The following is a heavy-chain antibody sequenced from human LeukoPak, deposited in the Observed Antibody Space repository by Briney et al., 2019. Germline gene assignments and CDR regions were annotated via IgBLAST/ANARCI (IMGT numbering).Heavy chain of an antibody. CDR2: ISNNGGYT. J-gene: IGHJ6*02. D-gene: IGHD6-19*01. Sequence: GGSLRLSCAASGFTFSSSAMSWVRQAPGKGLEWVSAISNNGGYTYYADSVQGRFTISRDNSKSTLCLQMNSLRAEDTAVYYCAKVSPYSSGWFQYGMDVWGQGTTVTVSS. CDR1: GFTFSSSA. V-gene: IGHV3-23*01. CDR3: AKVSPYSSGWFQYGMDV.